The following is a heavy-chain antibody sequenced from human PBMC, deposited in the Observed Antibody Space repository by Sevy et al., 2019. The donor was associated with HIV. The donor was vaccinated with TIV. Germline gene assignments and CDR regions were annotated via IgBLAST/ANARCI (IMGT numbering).Heavy chain of an antibody. D-gene: IGHD6-6*01. CDR2: IYYSGRT. J-gene: IGHJ6*02. Sequence: SETLSLTCTVSGDSISGYYWSWIRQPPGKGLEWIGYIYYSGRTNYNPSLKSRVTISEDRSKNQLSLKLTSVTAADTAVYYCARQFQEYYYGVDVWGQRTMVTVSS. CDR3: ARQFQEYYYGVDV. CDR1: GDSISGYY. V-gene: IGHV4-59*01.